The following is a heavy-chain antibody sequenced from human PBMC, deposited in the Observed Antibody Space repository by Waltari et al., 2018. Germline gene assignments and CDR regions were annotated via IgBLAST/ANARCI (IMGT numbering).Heavy chain of an antibody. Sequence: QLQLEQSGPEVKKPGSSVRVSCQASGDTFTAYVFTWVRQAPGQGLEWMGGIVSVFESHNYAQKFQSILTISSDKATTTAYMGVPRRTCPATAVYYCALPHPTFRPSATLHVDYWGQGTHVTVS. CDR2: IVSVFESH. J-gene: IGHJ4*02. V-gene: IGHV1-69*06. CDR3: ALPHPTFRPSATLHVDY. CDR1: GDTFTAYV.